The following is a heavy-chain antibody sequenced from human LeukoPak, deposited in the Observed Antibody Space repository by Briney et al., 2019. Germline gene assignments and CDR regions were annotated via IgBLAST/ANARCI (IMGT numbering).Heavy chain of an antibody. D-gene: IGHD3-10*01. J-gene: IGHJ4*02. CDR1: GFTFSSYE. CDR3: ARDGAQLWVGGGYYFDY. CDR2: INWNGGNT. Sequence: GGSLRLSCVASGFTFSSYEMTWVRQAPGKGLEWVSGINWNGGNTGYADSVRGRFTISRDNAKNSLYLQMNSLRAEDTALYYCARDGAQLWVGGGYYFDYWGQGILVTVSS. V-gene: IGHV3-20*04.